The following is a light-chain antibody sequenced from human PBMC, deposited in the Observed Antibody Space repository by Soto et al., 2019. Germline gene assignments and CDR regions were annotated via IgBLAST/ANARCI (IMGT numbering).Light chain of an antibody. CDR2: GAS. Sequence: EIVMTQSPATLSVSPGERATLSCWASQSVSSNLAWYQQKPGQAPRLLIYGASTRATGIPARFSGSGSGTEFTLTISSLQSEDFAVYYCQQYNNWLRGTFGQGTKVEIK. J-gene: IGKJ1*01. CDR3: QQYNNWLRGT. CDR1: QSVSSN. V-gene: IGKV3-15*01.